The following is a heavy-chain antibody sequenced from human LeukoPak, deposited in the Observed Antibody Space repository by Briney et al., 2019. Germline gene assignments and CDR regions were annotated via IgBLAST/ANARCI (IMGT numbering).Heavy chain of an antibody. CDR1: GGSFRSYY. CDR2: INYGGST. D-gene: IGHD2-2*01. V-gene: IGHV4-34*01. J-gene: IGHJ3*02. Sequence: SETLSLTCAVYGGSFRSYYWRWIRQPPGKGPEWIGEINYGGSTNYNPSLKSRVTILVDTSKNQFSLKLSSVTAADTAVYYCARVPVGIGTHDNAFDIWGQGTMVIVSS. CDR3: ARVPVGIGTHDNAFDI.